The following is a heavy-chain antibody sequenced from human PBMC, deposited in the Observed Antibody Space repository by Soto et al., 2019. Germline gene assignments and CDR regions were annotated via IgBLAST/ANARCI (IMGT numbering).Heavy chain of an antibody. CDR3: ARDGRPYCSSTSCYYYYGMDV. CDR1: GFTFSGYY. V-gene: IGHV3-11*01. J-gene: IGHJ6*02. D-gene: IGHD2-2*01. Sequence: SGGSLRLSCAASGFTFSGYYMSWIRQAPGKGLEWVSYISSSGSTIYYADSVKGRFTISRDNAKNSLYLQMNSLRAEDTAVYYCARDGRPYCSSTSCYYYYGMDVWGQGTTVTVSS. CDR2: ISSSGSTI.